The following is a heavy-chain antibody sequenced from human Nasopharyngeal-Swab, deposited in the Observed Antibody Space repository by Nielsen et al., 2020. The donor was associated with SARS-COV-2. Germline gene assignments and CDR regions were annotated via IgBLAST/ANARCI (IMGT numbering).Heavy chain of an antibody. J-gene: IGHJ5*02. V-gene: IGHV1-69*10. Sequence: SVKVSCKASGGTFSSYAISWVRQAPGQGLEWMGGIIPILGIANYAQKFQGRVTITADKSTSTAYMELSSLRSEDTAVYYCARGRGYSSSWYGGNWFDPWGQGTLVTVSS. CDR1: GGTFSSYA. D-gene: IGHD6-13*01. CDR3: ARGRGYSSSWYGGNWFDP. CDR2: IIPILGIA.